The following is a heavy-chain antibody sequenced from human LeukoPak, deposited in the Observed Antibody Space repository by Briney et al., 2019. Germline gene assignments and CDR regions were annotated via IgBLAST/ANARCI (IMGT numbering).Heavy chain of an antibody. D-gene: IGHD1-26*01. CDR1: GFTFSSYS. CDR3: ATFDLFSYSEDY. Sequence: GGSLRLSCAASGFTFSSYSMNWVRQAPGNGLEWVSSISSSSSYIYYADSMKGRFTISRDNAKNSLYLQMNSLRAEDTAVYYCATFDLFSYSEDYWGQGTLVTVSS. CDR2: ISSSSSYI. V-gene: IGHV3-21*01. J-gene: IGHJ4*02.